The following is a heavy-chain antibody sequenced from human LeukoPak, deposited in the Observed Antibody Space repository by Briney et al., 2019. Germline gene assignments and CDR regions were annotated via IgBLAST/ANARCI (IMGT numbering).Heavy chain of an antibody. J-gene: IGHJ4*02. CDR2: IKPDGSEK. Sequence: GGSLRLSCAASGFTFSSYSMNWVRQAPGKGLEWVANIKPDGSEKYYVDSVKGRFTISRDNAKNSLFLQMNSLRAEDTAVYYCARLYGSGTGDYWGQGTLVTVSS. D-gene: IGHD3-10*01. V-gene: IGHV3-7*01. CDR3: ARLYGSGTGDY. CDR1: GFTFSSYS.